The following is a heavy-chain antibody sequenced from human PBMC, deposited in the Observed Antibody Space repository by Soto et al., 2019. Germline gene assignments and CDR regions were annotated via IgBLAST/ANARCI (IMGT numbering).Heavy chain of an antibody. J-gene: IGHJ3*02. CDR3: ASLYFYGAIENDAFDI. CDR2: IYHSGST. CDR1: GGSINSSNW. V-gene: IGHV4-4*02. D-gene: IGHD4-17*01. Sequence: QVQLQESGPGLVKPSGTLSLTCAVSGGSINSSNWWSWVRQPPGKGLEWIGEIYHSGSTNYNPSLKSRVTISVDKSKNQFSLKLSSVTAADTAVYYCASLYFYGAIENDAFDIWGQGTMVTVSS.